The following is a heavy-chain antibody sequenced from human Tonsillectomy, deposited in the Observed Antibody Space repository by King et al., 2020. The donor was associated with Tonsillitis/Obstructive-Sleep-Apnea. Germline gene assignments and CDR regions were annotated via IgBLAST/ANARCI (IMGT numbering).Heavy chain of an antibody. D-gene: IGHD6-6*01. J-gene: IGHJ6*03. CDR1: GGSIRIDSYY. V-gene: IGHV4-39*01. CDR2: IYYSGDT. CDR3: TRQLADLHHYYYMDV. Sequence: QLQESGPGLVKPSETLSLSCTVSGGSIRIDSYYWGWIRQPPGKGLEWIGIIYYSGDTYYDPSLKSRVTISVDTSRNQFSLKLSSVTATDTAIYYCTRQLADLHHYYYMDVWGKGATVTVS.